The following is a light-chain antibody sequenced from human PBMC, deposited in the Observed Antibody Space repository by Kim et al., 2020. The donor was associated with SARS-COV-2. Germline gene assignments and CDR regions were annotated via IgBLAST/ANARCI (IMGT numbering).Light chain of an antibody. J-gene: IGLJ3*02. CDR2: NTH. V-gene: IGLV1-44*01. CDR3: STWDDRLNGWV. Sequence: GQRVTISCSGSSSNIGSETVTWYQQLPGTAPKLLLYNTHQRPSGVPDRFSGSKSGTSASLAISGLQPEDEADYFCSTWDDRLNGWVFGGGTKLTVL. CDR1: SSNIGSET.